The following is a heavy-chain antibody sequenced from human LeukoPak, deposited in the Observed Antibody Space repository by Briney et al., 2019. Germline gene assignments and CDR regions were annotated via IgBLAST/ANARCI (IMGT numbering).Heavy chain of an antibody. Sequence: ASVKVSCKASGYTFTGYCMHWVRQAPGQGLEWMGIINPSGGSTNYAQKFQGRVTMTRDTSTSTVYMELSSLRSEDTAVYYCARVPSRTYFSDTDRYYFDYWGQGTLVTVSS. CDR2: INPSGGST. CDR1: GYTFTGYC. V-gene: IGHV1-46*01. J-gene: IGHJ4*02. D-gene: IGHD3-22*01. CDR3: ARVPSRTYFSDTDRYYFDY.